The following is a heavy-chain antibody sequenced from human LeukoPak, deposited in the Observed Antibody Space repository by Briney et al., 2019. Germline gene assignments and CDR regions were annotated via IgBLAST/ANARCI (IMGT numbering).Heavy chain of an antibody. CDR3: AYDSSGYYSDLAFDI. Sequence: GGSLRLSCAASGFTFSSYSMNWVRQAPGKGLEWVSSISSSSSYIYYADSVKGRFTISRDNAKNSLYLQMNSLRAEDTAVYYCAYDSSGYYSDLAFDIWGQGTMVTVSS. J-gene: IGHJ3*02. D-gene: IGHD3-22*01. V-gene: IGHV3-21*01. CDR1: GFTFSSYS. CDR2: ISSSSSYI.